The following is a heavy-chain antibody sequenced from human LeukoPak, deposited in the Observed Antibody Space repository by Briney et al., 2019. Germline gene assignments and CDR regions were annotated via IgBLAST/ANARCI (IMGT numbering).Heavy chain of an antibody. CDR2: INHSGST. Sequence: PSETLSLTCAVYGGSFSGYYWSWIRQPPGKGLEWIGEINHSGSTNYNPSLKSRVTISVDTSENQFSLKLSSVTAADTAVYYCAIRARGGGDPFDPWGQGTLVTVSS. CDR3: AIRARGGGDPFDP. J-gene: IGHJ5*02. D-gene: IGHD2-21*02. CDR1: GGSFSGYY. V-gene: IGHV4-34*01.